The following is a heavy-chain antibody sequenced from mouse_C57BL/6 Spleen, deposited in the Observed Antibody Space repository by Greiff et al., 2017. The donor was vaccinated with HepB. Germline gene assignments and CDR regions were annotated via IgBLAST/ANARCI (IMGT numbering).Heavy chain of an antibody. V-gene: IGHV1-22*01. J-gene: IGHJ4*01. CDR1: GYTFTDYN. D-gene: IGHD1-1*01. CDR2: INPNNGGT. Sequence: EVQLQQSGPELVKPGASVKMSCKASGYTFTDYNMHWVKQSHGKSLEWIGYINPNNGGTSYNQKFKGKATLTVNKSSSTAYMELRSLTSEDSAVYYCAREENYYGKGSYAMDYWGQGTSVTVSS. CDR3: AREENYYGKGSYAMDY.